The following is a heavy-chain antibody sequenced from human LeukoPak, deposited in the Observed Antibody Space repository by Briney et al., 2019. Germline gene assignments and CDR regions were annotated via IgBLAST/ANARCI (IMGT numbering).Heavy chain of an antibody. CDR3: ARDTFDL. CDR1: GYTLTELS. V-gene: IGHV1-24*01. CDR2: FDPEDGET. Sequence: ASVKVSCKVSGYTLTELSMHWVRQAPGKGLEWMGGFDPEDGETIYAQKFQGRVTITADESTSTAYMELSSLRSEDTAVYYCARDTFDLWGRGTLVTVSS. J-gene: IGHJ2*01.